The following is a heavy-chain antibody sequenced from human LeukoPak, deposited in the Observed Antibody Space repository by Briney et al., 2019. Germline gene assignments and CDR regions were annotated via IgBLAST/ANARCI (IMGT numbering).Heavy chain of an antibody. V-gene: IGHV3-74*01. CDR2: INSDGSTT. CDR1: GFTFSRYW. J-gene: IGHJ4*02. Sequence: GGSLRLSCAASGFTFSRYWMHWVRQAPGKGLVWVSRINSDGSTTTYADSVKGRFTISRDNAKNSLYLQMNSLRAEDTAVYYCARSSAAAFYWGQGTLVTVSS. CDR3: ARSSAAAFY. D-gene: IGHD6-13*01.